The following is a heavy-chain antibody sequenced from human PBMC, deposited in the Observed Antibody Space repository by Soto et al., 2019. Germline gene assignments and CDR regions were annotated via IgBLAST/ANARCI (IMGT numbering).Heavy chain of an antibody. D-gene: IGHD3-9*01. CDR2: ISSSSSYT. V-gene: IGHV3-11*05. Sequence: PGGSLRRSCAASGFTFSDYYMSWIRQAPGKGLEWVSYISSSSSYTNYADSVKGRFTISRDNAKNSLYLQMNSLRAEDTAVYYCASELRYFDWPLPSSDYWGQGTLVTVSS. CDR3: ASELRYFDWPLPSSDY. J-gene: IGHJ4*02. CDR1: GFTFSDYY.